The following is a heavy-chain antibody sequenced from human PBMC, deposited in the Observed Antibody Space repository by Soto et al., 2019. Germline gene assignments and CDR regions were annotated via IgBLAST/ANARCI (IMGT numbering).Heavy chain of an antibody. J-gene: IGHJ6*02. CDR2: ISYSGSA. Sequence: SETLSLTCTVSGGSVSNISDYWSWVRQPPGKGLEWIGYISYSGSADYNPSLGSRVTISLDTSKNQFSLKLSSVTTADTAVYYCARGVGFGYYYYHMDLWGQGTTVTVSS. V-gene: IGHV4-61*01. CDR1: GGSVSNISDY. CDR3: ARGVGFGYYYYHMDL. D-gene: IGHD3-10*01.